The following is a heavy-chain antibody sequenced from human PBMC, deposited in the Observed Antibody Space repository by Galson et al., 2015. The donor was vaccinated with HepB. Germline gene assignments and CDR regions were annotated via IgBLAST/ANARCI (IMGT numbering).Heavy chain of an antibody. J-gene: IGHJ4*02. CDR1: GDSVSSNTVG. Sequence: CAISGDSVSSNTVGWNWIRRSPSRGLEWLGRTYYRSKWSNDYAQSVQSRITINPDTSKNQISLQLNSVTPEDTAVYYCARSIHLGRGFDSWGQGTLVTVSS. D-gene: IGHD7-27*01. V-gene: IGHV6-1*01. CDR2: TYYRSKWSN. CDR3: ARSIHLGRGFDS.